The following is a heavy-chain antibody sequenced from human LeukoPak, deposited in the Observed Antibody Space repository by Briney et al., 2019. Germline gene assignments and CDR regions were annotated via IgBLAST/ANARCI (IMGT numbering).Heavy chain of an antibody. CDR1: GGSISSSSYY. D-gene: IGHD6-6*01. V-gene: IGHV4-39*01. J-gene: IGHJ4*02. Sequence: SSETLSLTCTVSGGSISSSSYYWGWIRQPPGKGLEWIGNIYYIGSTYYNPSLKSRVTISVDTSKNQFSLKLSSVTAADTAVYYCARGRGKQLPGAGRVITTFDYWGQGTLVTVSS. CDR2: IYYIGST. CDR3: ARGRGKQLPGAGRVITTFDY.